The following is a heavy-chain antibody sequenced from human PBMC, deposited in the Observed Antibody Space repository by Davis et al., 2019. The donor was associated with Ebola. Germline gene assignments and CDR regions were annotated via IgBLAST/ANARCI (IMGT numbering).Heavy chain of an antibody. Sequence: SETLSLTCAVYGGSFSGSYWSWIRQPPGKGLEWIGSVFYSGTPYYNPFLKSRVTMSVDTSKNQFSVRLSSLTAADTGFYYCAREETRGSIAGWFDPWGQGTLVTVSS. D-gene: IGHD2-21*01. CDR3: AREETRGSIAGWFDP. CDR2: VFYSGTP. J-gene: IGHJ5*02. V-gene: IGHV4-59*05. CDR1: GGSFSGSY.